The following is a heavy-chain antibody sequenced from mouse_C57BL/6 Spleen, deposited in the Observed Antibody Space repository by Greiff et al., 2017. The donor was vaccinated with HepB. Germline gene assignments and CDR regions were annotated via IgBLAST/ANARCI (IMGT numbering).Heavy chain of an antibody. CDR3: ARGDYGNFLYYFDY. D-gene: IGHD2-1*01. CDR2: INPSNGGT. CDR1: GYTFTSYW. Sequence: QVQLQQPGTELVKPGASVKLSCKASGYTFTSYWMHWVKQRTGQGLEWIGNINPSNGGTNYNEKFKSKATLTVDKSSSTAYMQLSSLTSEDSAVYYCARGDYGNFLYYFDYWGQGTTLTVSS. V-gene: IGHV1-53*01. J-gene: IGHJ2*01.